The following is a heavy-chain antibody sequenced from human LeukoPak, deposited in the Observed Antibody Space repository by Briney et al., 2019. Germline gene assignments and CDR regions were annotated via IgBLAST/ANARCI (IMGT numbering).Heavy chain of an antibody. Sequence: GGSLRLSCAASGFTFDDYAMHWVRQAPGKGLEWVSGISWNSDSIVYADSVKGRFTISRDNAKNSLYLQMNSLRAEDMALYYCAKDVFFYSSGCFDYWGQGTLVTVSS. J-gene: IGHJ4*02. CDR3: AKDVFFYSSGCFDY. D-gene: IGHD6-19*01. V-gene: IGHV3-9*03. CDR2: ISWNSDSI. CDR1: GFTFDDYA.